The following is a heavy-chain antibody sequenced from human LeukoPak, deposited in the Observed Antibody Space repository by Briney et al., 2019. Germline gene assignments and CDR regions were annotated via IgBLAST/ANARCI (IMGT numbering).Heavy chain of an antibody. J-gene: IGHJ5*02. Sequence: GSLRLSCAASGFTFSSYWMHWVRQAPGKGLVWVSRINTDGSSTSYADSVKGRFTISRDNSKNTLYLQMNSLRAEDTAVYFCARVATGSYDWFDPWGQGTLVTVSS. CDR1: GFTFSSYW. V-gene: IGHV3-74*01. CDR3: ARVATGSYDWFDP. CDR2: INTDGSST. D-gene: IGHD3-10*01.